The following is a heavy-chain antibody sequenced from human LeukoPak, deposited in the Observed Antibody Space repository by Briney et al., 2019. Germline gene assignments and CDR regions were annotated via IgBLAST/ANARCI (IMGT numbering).Heavy chain of an antibody. Sequence: ASVKVSCKASGGTFSSYAISWVRQAPGQGLEWMGGIIPIFGTANYAQKFQGRVTITADKSTSTAYMELSSLRSEDTAMYYCARDSGYSSGWFPGWDYYMDVWGKGTTVTVSS. V-gene: IGHV1-69*06. J-gene: IGHJ6*03. D-gene: IGHD6-19*01. CDR2: IIPIFGTA. CDR1: GGTFSSYA. CDR3: ARDSGYSSGWFPGWDYYMDV.